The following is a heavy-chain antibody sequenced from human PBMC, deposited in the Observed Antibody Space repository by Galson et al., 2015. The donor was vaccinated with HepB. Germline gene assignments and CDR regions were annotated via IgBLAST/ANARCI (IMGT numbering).Heavy chain of an antibody. V-gene: IGHV1-69*13. J-gene: IGHJ6*03. Sequence: SVKVSCKASGGTFSSYAISWVRQAPGQGLEWMGGIIPSFGTANYAQKFQGRVTITADESTSTAYMELSSLRSEDTAVYYCASSMSDGVGIFGVVIRYYYYYMDVWGKGTTVTVSS. CDR3: ASSMSDGVGIFGVVIRYYYYYMDV. CDR1: GGTFSSYA. D-gene: IGHD3-3*01. CDR2: IIPSFGTA.